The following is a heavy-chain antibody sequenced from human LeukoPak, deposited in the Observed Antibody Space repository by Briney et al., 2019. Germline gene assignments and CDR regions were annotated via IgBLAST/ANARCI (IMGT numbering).Heavy chain of an antibody. J-gene: IGHJ4*02. D-gene: IGHD6-19*01. CDR2: MYHSGST. CDR3: ARSIYSTGWYDY. V-gene: IGHV4-38-2*02. Sequence: SETLSLTCNVSGYSISSGYYWGWIRQTPGQGLEWIGSMYHSGSTYYNPSLKSRVTISVDTSKNQFSLKLSSATAADTGVYYCARSIYSTGWYDYWGQGTLVTVSS. CDR1: GYSISSGYY.